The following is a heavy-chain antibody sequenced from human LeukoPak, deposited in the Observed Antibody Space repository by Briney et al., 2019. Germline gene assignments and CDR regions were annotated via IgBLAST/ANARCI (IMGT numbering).Heavy chain of an antibody. CDR1: GFTFSSYS. D-gene: IGHD3-22*01. CDR3: ARDLSADYYDGSGYYYNDY. Sequence: GGSLRLSCAASGFTFSSYSMNWVRQAPGKGLEWVSYISSSSSTIYYADSVKGRFTISRDNAKNSLYLQMNSLRDEDTAVYYCARDLSADYYDGSGYYYNDYWGQGTLVTVSS. J-gene: IGHJ4*02. V-gene: IGHV3-48*02. CDR2: ISSSSSTI.